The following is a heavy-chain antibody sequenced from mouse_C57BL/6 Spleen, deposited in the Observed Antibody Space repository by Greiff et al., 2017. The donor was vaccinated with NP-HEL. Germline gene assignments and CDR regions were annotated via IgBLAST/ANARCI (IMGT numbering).Heavy chain of an antibody. J-gene: IGHJ1*03. CDR2: ISYDGCN. CDR3: ARAATDWYFDV. D-gene: IGHD1-2*01. CDR1: GYSITSGYY. Sequence: EVQLQESGPGLVKPSQSLSLTCSVTGYSITSGYYWNWIRQFPGNKLEWMGYISYDGCNNYNPSLKNRISITSDTSKNQFFLKLNSVTTEDTATDYCARAATDWYFDVWGTGTTVTVSS. V-gene: IGHV3-6*01.